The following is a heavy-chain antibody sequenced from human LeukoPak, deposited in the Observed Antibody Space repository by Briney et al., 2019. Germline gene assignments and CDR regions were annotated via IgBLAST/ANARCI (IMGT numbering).Heavy chain of an antibody. CDR1: GFTFGDYA. Sequence: GGSLRLSCTASGFTFGDYAMSWFRQAPGKGLEWVGFIRSKAYGGTTEYAASVKGRFTISRDDSKSIAYLQMNSLKTEDTAVYYCFVWGSYRLTSLPDYWGQGTLVTVST. D-gene: IGHD3-16*02. CDR2: IRSKAYGGTT. V-gene: IGHV3-49*03. CDR3: FVWGSYRLTSLPDY. J-gene: IGHJ4*02.